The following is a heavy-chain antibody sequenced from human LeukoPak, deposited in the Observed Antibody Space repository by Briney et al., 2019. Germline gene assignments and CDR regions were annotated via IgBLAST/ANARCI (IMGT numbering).Heavy chain of an antibody. Sequence: GRSLRLSCAASGFTFDDYAMHWVRQAPGKGLEWVSGISWNSGSIGYADSVKGRFTISRDNAKNSLYLQMNSLRAEDTALYYCAKDIRYYDSSGYYSAYFDYWGRGTLVTVSS. V-gene: IGHV3-9*01. CDR3: AKDIRYYDSSGYYSAYFDY. J-gene: IGHJ4*02. D-gene: IGHD3-22*01. CDR1: GFTFDDYA. CDR2: ISWNSGSI.